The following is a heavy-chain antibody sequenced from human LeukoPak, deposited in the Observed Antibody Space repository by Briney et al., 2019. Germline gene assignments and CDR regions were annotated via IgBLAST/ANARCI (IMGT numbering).Heavy chain of an antibody. Sequence: ASVKVSCKASGYTFTGYYMHWVRQAPGQGLEWMGWINPNSGGTNYAQKFQGRVTMTRDTSISTAYMELSRLRSDDTAVYYCARDRYSGYDYSSQFDYWGQGTLVTVSS. CDR1: GYTFTGYY. CDR2: INPNSGGT. V-gene: IGHV1-2*02. CDR3: ARDRYSGYDYSSQFDY. D-gene: IGHD5-12*01. J-gene: IGHJ4*02.